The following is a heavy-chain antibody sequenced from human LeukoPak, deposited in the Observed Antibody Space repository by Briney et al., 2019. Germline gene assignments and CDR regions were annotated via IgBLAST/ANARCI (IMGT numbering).Heavy chain of an antibody. CDR2: INPTNSEV. CDR3: ARRLLTADRGGPFDY. V-gene: IGHV5-51*01. J-gene: IGHJ4*02. CDR1: GYTFTNSW. Sequence: GESLKISCKGSGYTFTNSWIGWVRQLPGKGLELMGIINPTNSEVRYSPSFQGQVPISVDKSISTAYLQWSSLKASDTAMYYCARRLLTADRGGPFDYWGQGALVTVSS. D-gene: IGHD7-27*01.